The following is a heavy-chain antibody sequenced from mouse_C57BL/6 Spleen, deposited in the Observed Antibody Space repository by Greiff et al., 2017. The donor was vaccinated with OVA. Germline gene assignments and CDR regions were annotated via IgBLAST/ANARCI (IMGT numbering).Heavy chain of an antibody. CDR3: ARSSSFAMDY. D-gene: IGHD1-1*01. J-gene: IGHJ4*01. V-gene: IGHV1-80*01. Sequence: VQLQESGAELVKPGASVKISCKASGYAFSSYWLNWVKQRPGKGLEWIGQIYPGDGDTNYNGKFKGKATLTADKSSSTAYMQLSSLTSEDSAVYFCARSSSFAMDYWGQGTSVTVSS. CDR1: GYAFSSYW. CDR2: IYPGDGDT.